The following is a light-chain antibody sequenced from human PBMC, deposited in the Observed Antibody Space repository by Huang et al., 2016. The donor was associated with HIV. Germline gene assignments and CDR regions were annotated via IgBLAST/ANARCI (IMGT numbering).Light chain of an antibody. J-gene: IGKJ1*01. CDR3: LQNYNYPWT. Sequence: AIQMTQSPSSLSASVGDRVTITCRASQGIRNDLGWYQKKPGKAPKLLIYAASSSQSGLPSRFSGSGSSTDFPLTISSLQPEDFANYYCLQNYNYPWTFGQGTKVEIK. CDR1: QGIRND. V-gene: IGKV1-6*01. CDR2: AAS.